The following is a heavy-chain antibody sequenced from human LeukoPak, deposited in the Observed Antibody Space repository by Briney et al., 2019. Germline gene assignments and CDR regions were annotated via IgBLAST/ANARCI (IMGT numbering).Heavy chain of an antibody. CDR2: IDGDGSST. J-gene: IGHJ4*01. Sequence: GGSLRLSCAASGFTFSSYWMHWVRQAPGKGLVWVSRIDGDGSSTSSAGSVKGRFTISRDNSKNTLYLQMSSLRAEDTAVYYCARVGHDYDVDYWGHGTLVTVSS. V-gene: IGHV3-74*01. CDR3: ARVGHDYDVDY. CDR1: GFTFSSYW. D-gene: IGHD4-17*01.